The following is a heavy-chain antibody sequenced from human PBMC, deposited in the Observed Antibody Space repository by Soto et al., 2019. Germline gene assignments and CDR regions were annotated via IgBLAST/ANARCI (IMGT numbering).Heavy chain of an antibody. J-gene: IGHJ4*02. CDR3: ARAGGLGAVAVDY. CDR2: IYHGST. V-gene: IGHV4-30-2*01. Sequence: QLQLQESGSGLVKPSQTLSLTCAVSGGSISSGGYSWSWIRQPPGKGLEWIGYIYHGSTYYNPSLKSRGTIAVDSSKDQFSLKLSSVTAADTVVYYRARAGGLGAVAVDYWGQGTLVTVSS. D-gene: IGHD6-19*01. CDR1: GGSISSGGYS.